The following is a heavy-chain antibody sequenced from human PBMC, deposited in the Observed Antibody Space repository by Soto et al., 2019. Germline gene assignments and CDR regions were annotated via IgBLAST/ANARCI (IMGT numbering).Heavy chain of an antibody. CDR3: ARGVGSSPPRY. CDR2: VYDNGRP. J-gene: IGHJ4*02. Sequence: PSETLSLTCTISGGSISVYYWSWIRQSPRQGLEWIGYVYDNGRPYYSPSLKSRVPISADTSKNQISLKLTSATAGDTAVFYCARGVGSSPPRYWGRGTLVTSPQ. D-gene: IGHD3-9*01. CDR1: GGSISVYY. V-gene: IGHV4-59*01.